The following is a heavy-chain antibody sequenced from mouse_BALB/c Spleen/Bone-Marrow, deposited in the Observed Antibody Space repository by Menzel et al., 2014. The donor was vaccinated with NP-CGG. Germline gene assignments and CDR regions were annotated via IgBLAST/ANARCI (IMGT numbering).Heavy chain of an antibody. J-gene: IGHJ2*01. Sequence: EVQRVESGGGLVQPGGSLRLSCATSWFTFTDYYMSWVRQPPGKALEWLGFIRNKANGYTTEYSTSVKGRFTISRDNSQSILYLQMNTLRAEDSATYYCARGVVATDYWGQGTTLTVSS. CDR2: IRNKANGYTT. D-gene: IGHD1-1*01. V-gene: IGHV7-3*02. CDR3: ARGVVATDY. CDR1: WFTFTDYY.